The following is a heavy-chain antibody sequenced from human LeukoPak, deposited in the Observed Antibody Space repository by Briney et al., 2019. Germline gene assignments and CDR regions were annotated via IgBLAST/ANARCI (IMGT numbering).Heavy chain of an antibody. D-gene: IGHD5-18*01. V-gene: IGHV3-23*01. J-gene: IGHJ4*02. CDR3: ARQAYTTMADIDY. CDR2: ISGSGGTT. Sequence: PGGSLRLSCAASGFTFRSYALSWVRQAPGRGLAWVSVISGSGGTTYYADSVKGRFTISRDNSKNTLFLQMNSLRADDTAVYYCARQAYTTMADIDYWGQGTLVTVSS. CDR1: GFTFRSYA.